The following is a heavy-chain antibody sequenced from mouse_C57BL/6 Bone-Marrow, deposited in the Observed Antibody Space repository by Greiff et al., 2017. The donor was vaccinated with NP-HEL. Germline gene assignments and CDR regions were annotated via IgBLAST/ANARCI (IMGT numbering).Heavy chain of an antibody. CDR2: ISNGGGST. D-gene: IGHD1-1*02. J-gene: IGHJ4*01. CDR1: GFTFSDYY. Sequence: EVQLVESGGGLVQPGGSLKLSCAASGFTFSDYYMYWVRQTPEKRLEWVAYISNGGGSTYYPDTVKGRFPISRDNAKNTLYLQMSRLKSEDTAMYYCARPTPYGDYAMDYWGQGTSVTVSS. CDR3: ARPTPYGDYAMDY. V-gene: IGHV5-12*01.